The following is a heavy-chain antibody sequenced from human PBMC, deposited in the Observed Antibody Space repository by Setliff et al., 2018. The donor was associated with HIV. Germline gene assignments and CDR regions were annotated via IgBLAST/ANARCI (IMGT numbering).Heavy chain of an antibody. CDR2: IKQDGSER. V-gene: IGHV3-7*01. Sequence: GGSLRLSCAASGFTFDDYAMHWVRQAPGKGLEWVANIKQDGSERSYVDSVKGRFTISRDNAKNTLYLQMSSLRVEDTAVYYCARETMYDSRGYLSHYFDYWGQGTPVTVSS. CDR3: ARETMYDSRGYLSHYFDY. J-gene: IGHJ4*02. CDR1: GFTFDDYA. D-gene: IGHD3-22*01.